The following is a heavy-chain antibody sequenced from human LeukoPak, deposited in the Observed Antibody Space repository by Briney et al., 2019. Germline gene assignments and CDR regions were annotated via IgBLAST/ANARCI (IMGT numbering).Heavy chain of an antibody. J-gene: IGHJ4*02. CDR3: ARDPPGIAASGPGG. Sequence: GESLRLSCAASGFTVSNNYMSWVRQAPGKGLEWVSLIYSGGTTKYADSVKGRLHISRDNSKNTLYLQMNSLRVEDTAMYYCARDPPGIAASGPGGWGQGTLVTVSS. D-gene: IGHD6-13*01. CDR2: IYSGGTT. V-gene: IGHV3-53*01. CDR1: GFTVSNNY.